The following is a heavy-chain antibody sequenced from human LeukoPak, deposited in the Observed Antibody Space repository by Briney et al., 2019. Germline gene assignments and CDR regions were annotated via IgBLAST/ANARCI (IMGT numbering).Heavy chain of an antibody. CDR1: GDSISSYY. V-gene: IGHV4-59*12. D-gene: IGHD2/OR15-2a*01. Sequence: PSETLSLTCTVSGDSISSYYWYWFRQPPGKELEWIACIYYSGITRYNPSLKSRVTISLDTSKNQFSLRLSSVTAADTAVYYCAREGIVRTYDQWGQGTLVTVSS. J-gene: IGHJ4*02. CDR2: IYYSGIT. CDR3: AREGIVRTYDQ.